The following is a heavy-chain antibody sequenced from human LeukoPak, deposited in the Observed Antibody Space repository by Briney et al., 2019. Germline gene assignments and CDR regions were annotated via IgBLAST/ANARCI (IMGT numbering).Heavy chain of an antibody. CDR3: ARAAYCGGDCYSEGEHFDY. Sequence: PGGSLRLSCAASGFTFSSCSMNWVRQAPGKGPEWVSSISSSGNSIYYADSVKGRFTISRDNAKNSLYLQMNSLRAEDTAVYYCARAAYCGGDCYSEGEHFDYWGQGTLVTVSS. J-gene: IGHJ4*02. V-gene: IGHV3-21*01. CDR2: ISSSGNSI. D-gene: IGHD2-21*02. CDR1: GFTFSSCS.